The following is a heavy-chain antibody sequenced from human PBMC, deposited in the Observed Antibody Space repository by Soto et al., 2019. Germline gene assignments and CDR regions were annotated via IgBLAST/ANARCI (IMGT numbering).Heavy chain of an antibody. CDR2: INPNSGGT. D-gene: IGHD6-19*01. V-gene: IGHV1-2*04. CDR3: ARGEDSSGWGIDY. CDR1: GYTFTGYY. Sequence: GGLVKVSCKASGYTFTGYYMHWVRQAPGQGLEWMGWINPNSGGTNYAQKFQGWVTMTRDTSISTAYMELSRLRSDDTAVYYCARGEDSSGWGIDYWGQGTLVTVSS. J-gene: IGHJ4*02.